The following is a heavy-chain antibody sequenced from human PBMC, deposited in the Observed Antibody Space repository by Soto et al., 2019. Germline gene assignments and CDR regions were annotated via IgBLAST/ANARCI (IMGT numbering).Heavy chain of an antibody. CDR3: SSWEHHKEAFDA. D-gene: IGHD1-26*01. V-gene: IGHV4-30-4*01. CDR1: GGPISSGSYY. CDR2: SYFQGSA. Sequence: SLTCTVSGGPISSGSYYWSWIRRPPGKGLEWVGYSYFQGSAYYNPSLKSRAVILVDTSKNQFSLRLSSVTAADTALYYCSSWEHHKEAFDAGGQGTLVTVS. J-gene: IGHJ4*02.